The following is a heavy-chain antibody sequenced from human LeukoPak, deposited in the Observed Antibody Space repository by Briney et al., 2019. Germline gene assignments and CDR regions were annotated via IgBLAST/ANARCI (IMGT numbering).Heavy chain of an antibody. CDR2: ISSNGGST. CDR3: VAHCSSTSCKEN. J-gene: IGHJ4*02. CDR1: GFTFSSYA. Sequence: PGGSLRLSCSATGFTFSSYAMHWVRQAPGKGLEYVSAISSNGGSTYYADSVKGRFTISRDNSKNTLYLQMSSLRAEDTAVYYCVAHCSSTSCKENWGQGTLVTVSS. D-gene: IGHD2-2*01. V-gene: IGHV3-64D*06.